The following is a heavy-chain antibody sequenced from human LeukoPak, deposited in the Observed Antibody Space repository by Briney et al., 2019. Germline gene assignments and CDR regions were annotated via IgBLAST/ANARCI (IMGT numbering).Heavy chain of an antibody. CDR2: IYLSGRT. J-gene: IGHJ6*03. CDR3: ARVGRDYDFWSGYYGINYYYYMDV. D-gene: IGHD3-3*01. V-gene: IGHV4-4*02. Sequence: SGTLSLTCAVSGGSISSSNWWNWVRQPPGKGLEWIGEIYLSGRTTYSPSLKSRATISADKSKNQFSLRLSSVTAADTAVYYCARVGRDYDFWSGYYGINYYYYMDVWGKGTTVTVSS. CDR1: GGSISSSNW.